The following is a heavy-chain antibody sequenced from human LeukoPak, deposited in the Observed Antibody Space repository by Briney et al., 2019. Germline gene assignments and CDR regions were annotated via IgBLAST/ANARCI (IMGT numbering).Heavy chain of an antibody. CDR2: IKQDGTEK. D-gene: IGHD6-19*01. J-gene: IGHJ4*02. CDR3: ARDGCGWSVY. Sequence: GGSLRLSCAASGFTFSGYWMSWLRQAPGKGLEWVANIKQDGTEKYYVDSVKGRFIISRDNAKNSMYLQMNRLRAEETVVYYWARDGCGWSVYWGQGTLVTVSS. CDR1: GFTFSGYW. V-gene: IGHV3-7*01.